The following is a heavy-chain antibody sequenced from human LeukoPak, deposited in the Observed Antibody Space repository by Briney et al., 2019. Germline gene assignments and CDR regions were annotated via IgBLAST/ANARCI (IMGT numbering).Heavy chain of an antibody. V-gene: IGHV3-23*01. D-gene: IGHD5/OR15-5a*01. Sequence: GGSLRLSCAASGFTFSNYAMSWVRQAPGKRLEWVSGKGRFSISRDTSNNTLYLQMNSLRAEDTAVYYCAKGVGSVSAYYFDSWGQGTLVTVSS. CDR3: AKGVGSVSAYYFDS. J-gene: IGHJ4*02. CDR1: GFTFSNYA.